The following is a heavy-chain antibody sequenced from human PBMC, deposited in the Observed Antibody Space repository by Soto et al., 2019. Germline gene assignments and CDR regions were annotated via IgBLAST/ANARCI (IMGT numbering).Heavy chain of an antibody. CDR3: AGGRDYDY. CDR2: IAHDGHT. V-gene: IGHV4-4*02. D-gene: IGHD1-26*01. Sequence: SETVSLTXDVSGGSITTSVLWTWVRQFPGRGPEWIGEIAHDGHTNYNPSLSGRVTMSVDLSNSQFSLNVASVNAADTAVYFCAGGRDYDYWGQGTLVTVSS. J-gene: IGHJ4*02. CDR1: GGSITTSVL.